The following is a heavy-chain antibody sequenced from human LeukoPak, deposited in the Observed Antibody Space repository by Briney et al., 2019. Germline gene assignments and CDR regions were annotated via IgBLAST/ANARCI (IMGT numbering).Heavy chain of an antibody. D-gene: IGHD2-2*01. Sequence: GGSLRLSCAASGFTFGSYWMSWVRQAPGKGLEWVANIKQDGSEKYYVDSVKGRFTISRDNGKNSLYLQINSLRAEDTAVYYCARDCSSSNCYRGGFDPWGQGTLVTVSS. J-gene: IGHJ5*02. CDR1: GFTFGSYW. CDR2: IKQDGSEK. V-gene: IGHV3-7*01. CDR3: ARDCSSSNCYRGGFDP.